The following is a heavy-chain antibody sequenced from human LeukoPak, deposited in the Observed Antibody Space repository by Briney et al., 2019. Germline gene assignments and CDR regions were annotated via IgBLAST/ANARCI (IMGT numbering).Heavy chain of an antibody. CDR3: ARHSSSDTDYYYYYMDV. J-gene: IGHJ6*03. Sequence: SGGSLRLSCAASGFTFDDYGMSWVRQAPGKGLEWVSGINWNGGSTGYADSVKGRFTISRDNAKNSLYLQMNSLRAEDTALYHCARHSSSDTDYYYYYMDVWGKGTTVTVSS. CDR1: GFTFDDYG. V-gene: IGHV3-20*01. D-gene: IGHD1-26*01. CDR2: INWNGGST.